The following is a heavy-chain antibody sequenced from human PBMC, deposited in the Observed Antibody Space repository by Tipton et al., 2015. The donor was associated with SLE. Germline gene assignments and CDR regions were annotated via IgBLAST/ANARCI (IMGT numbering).Heavy chain of an antibody. V-gene: IGHV4-31*03. CDR2: LYYSGST. CDR3: ARGRQCSGGSCRMDY. Sequence: LRLSCTVSGDSISSHYWTWIRQHPGKGLEWIGYLYYSGSTYYNPSLKSRVTISVETFKNQFSLKLSSVTGVDAAVYYCARGRQCSGGSCRMDYWGQGTLVTVSS. J-gene: IGHJ4*02. CDR1: GDSISSHY. D-gene: IGHD2-15*01.